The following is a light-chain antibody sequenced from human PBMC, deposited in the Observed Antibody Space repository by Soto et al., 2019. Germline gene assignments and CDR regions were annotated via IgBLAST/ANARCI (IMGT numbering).Light chain of an antibody. CDR2: AAS. CDR1: QSVGSF. Sequence: EIVLTQSPATLSLSPGERATLSCGASQSVGSFLAWYQQKPGQAPRLLIYAASNRATGIPARFSGSGSGTEFTLTISSLQAEDVAVYYCQQYYSTPQTFGQGTKVDIK. J-gene: IGKJ1*01. CDR3: QQYYSTPQT. V-gene: IGKV3-11*01.